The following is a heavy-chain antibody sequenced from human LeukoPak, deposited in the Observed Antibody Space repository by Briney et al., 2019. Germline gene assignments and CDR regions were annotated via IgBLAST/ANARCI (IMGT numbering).Heavy chain of an antibody. CDR3: ARGPNSNWSGLDF. CDR1: GFSFSGHW. Sequence: GGSLRLSCTASGFSFSGHWMHWARQLPGKGLVWVSRISPTGSTTSYADTVKGRFTVSRDNAKNTLYLQVNNLRAEDTAVYYCARGPNSNWSGLDFWGQGTLLTVSS. V-gene: IGHV3-74*01. CDR2: ISPTGSTT. D-gene: IGHD6-6*01. J-gene: IGHJ4*02.